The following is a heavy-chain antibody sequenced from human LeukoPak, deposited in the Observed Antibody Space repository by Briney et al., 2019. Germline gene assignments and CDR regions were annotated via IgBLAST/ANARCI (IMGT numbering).Heavy chain of an antibody. J-gene: IGHJ6*02. Sequence: GGSLRLSCAASGFTFSSYEMNWVRQAPGKGLEWVSYIGSSGSTIYYADSVKGRFTISRDTAKNSLYLQMNSLRAEDTAVYYCAAKDIVVVPAPFYYYGMDVWGQGTTVTVSS. CDR1: GFTFSSYE. CDR2: IGSSGSTI. V-gene: IGHV3-48*03. D-gene: IGHD2-2*01. CDR3: AAKDIVVVPAPFYYYGMDV.